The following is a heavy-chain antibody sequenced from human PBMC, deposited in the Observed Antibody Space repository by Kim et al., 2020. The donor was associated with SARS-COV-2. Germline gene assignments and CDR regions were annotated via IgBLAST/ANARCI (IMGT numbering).Heavy chain of an antibody. CDR1: GFTFGDYA. CDR3: AKVEVPHGHYDSSGYYDY. D-gene: IGHD3-22*01. Sequence: GGSLRLSCAASGFTFGDYAMHWVRQAPGKGLEWVSGISWNSGSIGYADSVKGRFTISRDNAKNSLYLQMNSLRAEDTALYYCAKVEVPHGHYDSSGYYDYWGQGTLVTVSS. J-gene: IGHJ4*02. V-gene: IGHV3-9*01. CDR2: ISWNSGSI.